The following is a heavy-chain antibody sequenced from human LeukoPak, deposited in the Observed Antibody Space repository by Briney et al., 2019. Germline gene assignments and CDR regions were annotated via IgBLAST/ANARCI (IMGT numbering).Heavy chain of an antibody. Sequence: ASVKVSCKASGYTFTGYYMHWVRQAPGQGLEWMGWINPNSGGTNYAQKFQGRVTMTRDTSISTAYMELSRLRSDDTAVYYCARQYSSSWYPGAFDIWGQGTMVTVSS. CDR2: INPNSGGT. D-gene: IGHD6-13*01. J-gene: IGHJ3*02. CDR3: ARQYSSSWYPGAFDI. CDR1: GYTFTGYY. V-gene: IGHV1-2*02.